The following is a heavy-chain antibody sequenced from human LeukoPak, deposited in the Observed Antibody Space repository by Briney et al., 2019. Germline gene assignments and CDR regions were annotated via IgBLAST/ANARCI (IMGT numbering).Heavy chain of an antibody. CDR1: GGTFSSYA. CDR2: IIPIFGTA. J-gene: IGHJ4*02. D-gene: IGHD3-10*01. V-gene: IGHV1-69*13. CDR3: ARGGRGSDFDY. Sequence: GASVKVSCKASGGTFSSYAISWVQQAPGQGLEWMGGIIPIFGTANYAQKFQGRVTITADESTSTAYMELSSLRSEDTAVYYCARGGRGSDFDYWGQGTLVTVSS.